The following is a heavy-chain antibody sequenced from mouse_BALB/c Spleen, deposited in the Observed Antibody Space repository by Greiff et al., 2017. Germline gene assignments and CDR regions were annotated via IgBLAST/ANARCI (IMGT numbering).Heavy chain of an antibody. Sequence: EVKLVESGGGLVKPGGSLKLSCAASGFAFSSYDMSWVRQTPEKRLEWVAYISSGGGSTYYPDTVKGRFTISRDNAKNTLYLQMSSLKSEDTAMYYCAREYYRTGGGFDYWGQGTTLTVSS. D-gene: IGHD2-14*01. V-gene: IGHV5-12-1*01. CDR3: AREYYRTGGGFDY. CDR1: GFAFSSYD. J-gene: IGHJ2*01. CDR2: ISSGGGST.